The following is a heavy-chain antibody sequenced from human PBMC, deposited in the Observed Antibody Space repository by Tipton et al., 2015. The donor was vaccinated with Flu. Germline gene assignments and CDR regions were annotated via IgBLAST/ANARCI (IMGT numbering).Heavy chain of an antibody. J-gene: IGHJ3*02. CDR3: ARYCSGGSCKRDTNDAFDI. D-gene: IGHD2-15*01. Sequence: TLSLTRTVSGGSISSGSYYWNWIRQPAGKGLEWVGRIFTSGSTNYNPSLKSRVTISVDTSKNQFSLMLTSVTAADTAVYYCARYCSGGSCKRDTNDAFDIWGQGTMVTVSS. CDR2: IFTSGST. V-gene: IGHV4-61*02. CDR1: GGSISSGSYY.